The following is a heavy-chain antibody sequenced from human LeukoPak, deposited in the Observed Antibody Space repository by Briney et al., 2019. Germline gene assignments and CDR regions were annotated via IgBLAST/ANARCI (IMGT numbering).Heavy chain of an antibody. CDR2: VKSDGSST. D-gene: IGHD2-2*01. Sequence: GGSLRLSCAASGFTFSNYWMHWVRQAPGKGLVWVSRVKSDGSSTTYVDSVKGRFTISRDNAKNTLYLQMNSLRAEDTAVYYCARVVPTAYEFDYWGQGTLVTVSS. V-gene: IGHV3-74*01. CDR3: ARVVPTAYEFDY. J-gene: IGHJ4*02. CDR1: GFTFSNYW.